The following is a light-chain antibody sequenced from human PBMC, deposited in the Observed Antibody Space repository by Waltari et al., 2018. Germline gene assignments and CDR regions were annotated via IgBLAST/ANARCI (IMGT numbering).Light chain of an antibody. J-gene: IGKJ1*01. Sequence: DIVMTQSLDSLAVSLGELVTINCKSSQSVLYSTNSQNYLAWYQQKPGHPPKLLIYWASARESGVPDRFSGSESGTDFTLTISSLQAEDVAVYYCQQYYDIPWTFGQGTKVEIK. V-gene: IGKV4-1*01. CDR3: QQYYDIPWT. CDR2: WAS. CDR1: QSVLYSTNSQNY.